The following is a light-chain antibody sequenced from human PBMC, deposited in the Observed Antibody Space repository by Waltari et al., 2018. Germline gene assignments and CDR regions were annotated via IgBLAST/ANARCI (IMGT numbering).Light chain of an antibody. CDR3: CSYGGSYSFVV. CDR2: DVT. CDR1: SSDVGGYNY. V-gene: IGLV2-11*01. Sequence: QSALTQPRSVSGSPGQSVTISCTGTSSDVGGYNYVSWYQQHPGKAPKLIIYDVTKRPYGVPDRFSGSKAGNTASLTISGLQAEDEADYYCCSYGGSYSFVVFGGGTKLTVL. J-gene: IGLJ2*01.